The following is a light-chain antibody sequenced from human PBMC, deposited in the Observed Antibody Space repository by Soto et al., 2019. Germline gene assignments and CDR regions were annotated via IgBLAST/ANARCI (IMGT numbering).Light chain of an antibody. CDR3: QQFISFPPT. CDR1: EGIRSA. V-gene: IGKV1-13*02. J-gene: IGKJ1*01. CDR2: DAS. Sequence: AIQLTQSPSSLSASVGDRVTITCRASEGIRSALVWYQQKPGKAPKLLFYDASNLDTGVPSRFSGSGSGTEFTLTISSLQPEDYASYYCQQFISFPPTLGQGTKVDIK.